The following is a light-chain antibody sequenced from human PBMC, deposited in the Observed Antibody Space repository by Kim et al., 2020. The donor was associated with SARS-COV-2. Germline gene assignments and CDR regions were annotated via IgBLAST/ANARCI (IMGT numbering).Light chain of an antibody. J-gene: IGKJ4*01. CDR2: DAS. CDR3: QQSYSMIN. CDR1: QSINIY. Sequence: SASVGDRVTITCRASQSINIYLNWYQQKLGNAPKILIYDASSLQSGVPSRFSGSGSGTDFTLTISSLQPEDVATYYCQQSYSMINFGGGTKVDIK. V-gene: IGKV1-39*01.